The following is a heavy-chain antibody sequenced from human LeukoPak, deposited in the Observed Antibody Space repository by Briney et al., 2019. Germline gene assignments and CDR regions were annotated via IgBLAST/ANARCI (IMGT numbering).Heavy chain of an antibody. CDR1: GFIFSNYG. D-gene: IGHD3-16*01. CDR2: ISGGGDSA. V-gene: IGHV3-23*01. CDR3: SKDAYTGAFDI. J-gene: IGHJ3*02. Sequence: GGSLRLSCTASGFIFSNYGMHWVRQAPGKGLEWVSSISGGGDSAYYADSVKGRFTISRDNSKNTLYLQMNSLRAEDTAVYYCSKDAYTGAFDIWGQRTMVTVSS.